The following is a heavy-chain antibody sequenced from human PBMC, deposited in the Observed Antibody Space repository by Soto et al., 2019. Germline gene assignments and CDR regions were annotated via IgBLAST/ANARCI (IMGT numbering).Heavy chain of an antibody. Sequence: LRLSCAASGFSFSGKNYPTWVRQAPGKGLEWVSALYSSDGTYYADSVKGRFSVSRDNSKNTFYLQLHSLRPEDTALYFCATWLQREHAFDIWGLRTMVTVSS. CDR3: ATWLQREHAFDI. CDR1: GFSFSGKNY. D-gene: IGHD1-1*01. V-gene: IGHV3-53*01. CDR2: LYSSDGT. J-gene: IGHJ3*02.